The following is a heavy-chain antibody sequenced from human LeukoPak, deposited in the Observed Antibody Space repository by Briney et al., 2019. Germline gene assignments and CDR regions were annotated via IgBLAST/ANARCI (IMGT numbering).Heavy chain of an antibody. D-gene: IGHD2-2*01. J-gene: IGHJ5*02. Sequence: SETLSLTCAVSGGSFSSGDYSWSWIRQPPGKGLEWIGYIYYSGSTNYNPSLKSRVTISVDTSKNQFSLKLSSVTAADTAVYYCARGYCSSTSCPGGFDPWGQGTLVTVSS. CDR2: IYYSGST. CDR3: ARGYCSSTSCPGGFDP. CDR1: GGSFSSGDYS. V-gene: IGHV4-61*08.